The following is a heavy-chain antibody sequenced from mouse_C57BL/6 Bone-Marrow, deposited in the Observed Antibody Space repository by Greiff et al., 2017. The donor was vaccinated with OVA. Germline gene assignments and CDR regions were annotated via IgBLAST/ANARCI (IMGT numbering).Heavy chain of an antibody. CDR2: INPSSGYT. D-gene: IGHD2-3*01. J-gene: IGHJ4*01. CDR1: GYTFTSYW. V-gene: IGHV1-7*01. Sequence: VQLQQSGADLAKPGASVKLSCKASGYTFTSYWMHWVKQRPGQGLEWIGYINPSSGYTKYNQKFKDKTTLTADKSSSTAYMQLSSLTYEDSAVYYCARMSWGWPSMDYWGQGTSVTVSS. CDR3: ARMSWGWPSMDY.